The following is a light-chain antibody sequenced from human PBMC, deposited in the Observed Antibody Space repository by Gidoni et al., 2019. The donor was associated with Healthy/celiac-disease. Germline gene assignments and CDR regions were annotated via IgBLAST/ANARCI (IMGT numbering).Light chain of an antibody. CDR3: QQRSNWPPVLT. V-gene: IGKV3-11*01. J-gene: IGKJ4*01. Sequence: EIVLTQSPATLSLSPGERASLPCRASQIVRSYLAGYQQKPGQAPRLLISDSSNRATGIPSRFSGSGSETDFTLTINSLEPEDFAFYYCQQRSNWPPVLTFXGXTKVEIK. CDR1: QIVRSY. CDR2: DSS.